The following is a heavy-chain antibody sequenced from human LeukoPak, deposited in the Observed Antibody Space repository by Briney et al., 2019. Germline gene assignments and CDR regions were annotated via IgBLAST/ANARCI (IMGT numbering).Heavy chain of an antibody. CDR2: IYYSGST. Sequence: SETLSLTCTVSGGSISSYYWSWIRQPPGKGLEWIGYIYYSGSTNYNPSLKSRVTISVDTSKNQFSLKLSSVTAADTAVYYCARQNHYYGSGSYPVDYWGQGTLVTVSS. D-gene: IGHD3-10*01. CDR1: GGSISSYY. J-gene: IGHJ4*02. V-gene: IGHV4-59*08. CDR3: ARQNHYYGSGSYPVDY.